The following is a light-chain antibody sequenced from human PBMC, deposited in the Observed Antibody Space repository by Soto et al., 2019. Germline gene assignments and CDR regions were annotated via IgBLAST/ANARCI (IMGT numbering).Light chain of an antibody. J-gene: IGKJ2*01. CDR1: QSVTSRY. CDR3: QQYDSSPPMYT. CDR2: GAS. Sequence: EIVFTQSPVTLSLSPGDRATLSCRTSQSVTSRYLAWYQQRPGQAPRLLFYGASNRGTGIPGRFSGSGSGTDFALTLSRLELEDFAVDYCQQYDSSPPMYTFGQGTKLEIK. V-gene: IGKV3-20*01.